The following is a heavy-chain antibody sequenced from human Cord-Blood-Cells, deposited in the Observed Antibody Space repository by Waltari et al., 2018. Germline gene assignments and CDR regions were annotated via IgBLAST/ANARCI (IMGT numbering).Heavy chain of an antibody. CDR2: INAGNGNT. J-gene: IGHJ4*02. D-gene: IGHD6-6*01. V-gene: IGHV1-3*01. Sequence: QVQLVQHGAEVKQPGASVTASCTASGYTFAGSAMACVPQAPGQRLEGMGWINAGNGNTKYSQKFQGRVTITRDTSASTAYMELSSLRSEDTAVYYCARGLDSSSSFDYWGQGTLVTVSS. CDR1: GYTFAGSA. CDR3: ARGLDSSSSFDY.